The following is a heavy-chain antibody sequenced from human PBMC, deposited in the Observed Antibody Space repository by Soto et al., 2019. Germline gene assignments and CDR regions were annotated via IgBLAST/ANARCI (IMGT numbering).Heavy chain of an antibody. V-gene: IGHV3-7*04. CDR3: ATDGNYYDSSGYYYAHGANY. Sequence: EVQLVESGGGLVQPGGSLSLSCAASGFIFSSYWMSWVRQAPGKGLEWVANIKQDGSEKYYVDSVKGRFTIARDNAKNSLYLHMNRLRAEDTAVYYCATDGNYYDSSGYYYAHGANYWGQGTLVTVSS. CDR2: IKQDGSEK. CDR1: GFIFSSYW. J-gene: IGHJ4*02. D-gene: IGHD3-22*01.